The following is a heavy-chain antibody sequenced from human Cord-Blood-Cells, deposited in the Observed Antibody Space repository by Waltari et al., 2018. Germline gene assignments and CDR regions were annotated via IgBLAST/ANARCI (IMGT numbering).Heavy chain of an antibody. CDR2: RCYVGSNI. D-gene: IGHD3-9*01. CDR1: GFTFSSYG. CDR3: ARDRAILTGYDAFDI. Sequence: QVQLVESGGGVVQPGRSLRLSCAASGFTFSSYGMHWVRKAPRKGLEWVAVRCYVGSNIYYADSVKGRFTISRNNSKNTLYLQMNHRRAECTAVYYCARDRAILTGYDAFDIWGQGTMVTVSS. J-gene: IGHJ3*02. V-gene: IGHV3-33*01.